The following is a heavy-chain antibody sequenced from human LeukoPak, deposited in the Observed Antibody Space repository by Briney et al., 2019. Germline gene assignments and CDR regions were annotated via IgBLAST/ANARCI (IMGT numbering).Heavy chain of an antibody. CDR2: IDWDDDK. Sequence: SGPALVKPTQTLTLTCTFSGFSLSTNGVRVSWIRQPPGKALEWLARIDWDDDKFYRTSLKTRLTISKDTSENRVVLTMTDMDPVDTATYYCARTTAVATFDHWGQGTLVTVSS. V-gene: IGHV2-70*04. J-gene: IGHJ4*02. CDR3: ARTTAVATFDH. CDR1: GFSLSTNGVR. D-gene: IGHD4-17*01.